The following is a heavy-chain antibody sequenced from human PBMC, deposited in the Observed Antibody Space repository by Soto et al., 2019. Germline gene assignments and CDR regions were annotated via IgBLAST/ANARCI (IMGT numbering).Heavy chain of an antibody. Sequence: GGSPGRGWAASGVTVSCYSVNWVCEAPGKGLEWVSYISSGSKTIYYAESVKGRFTVSRDNARNSQYLQMNSLRDEDTAVYYCAREDILGVRSFDYWGQGTLVT. CDR1: GVTVSCYS. J-gene: IGHJ4*02. CDR3: AREDILGVRSFDY. V-gene: IGHV3-48*02. CDR2: ISSGSKTI. D-gene: IGHD3-9*01.